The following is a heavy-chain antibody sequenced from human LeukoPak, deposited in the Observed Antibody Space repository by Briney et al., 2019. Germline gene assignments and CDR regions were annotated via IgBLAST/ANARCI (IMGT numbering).Heavy chain of an antibody. Sequence: GGSLRLSCAASGFVFANYWMSWVRQAPGKGLEWVADIKQGGSEKLYVDSVKGRFTISRDDAKNSLYLQMNSLRAEDTAVYYCARRGDSSSWYGYYYYMDVWGKGTTVTVSS. CDR2: IKQGGSEK. CDR3: ARRGDSSSWYGYYYYMDV. J-gene: IGHJ6*03. CDR1: GFVFANYW. D-gene: IGHD6-13*01. V-gene: IGHV3-7*01.